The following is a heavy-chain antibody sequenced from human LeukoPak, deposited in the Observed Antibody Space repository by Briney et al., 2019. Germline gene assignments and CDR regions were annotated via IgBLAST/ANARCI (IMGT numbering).Heavy chain of an antibody. CDR2: IYTSGST. J-gene: IGHJ6*03. V-gene: IGHV4-4*07. Sequence: SETLSLTCTVSGGSISSYYWSWIRQPAGKGLEWIGRIYTSGSTNYNPSLKSRVTMSVDTSKNQFSLRLSSVTAAVTAVYYCARDLTYSSGWYYYYYYYMDVWGKGTTVTVSS. CDR3: ARDLTYSSGWYYYYYYYMDV. CDR1: GGSISSYY. D-gene: IGHD6-19*01.